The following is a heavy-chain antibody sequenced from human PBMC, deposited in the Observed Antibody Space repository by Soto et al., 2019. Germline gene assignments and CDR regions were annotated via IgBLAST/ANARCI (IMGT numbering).Heavy chain of an antibody. CDR1: GGSISSYY. CDR2: IYYSGST. V-gene: IGHV4-59*01. Sequence: SETLSLTCTVSGGSISSYYWSWIRQPPGKGLEWIGYIYYSGSTNYNPSLKSRVTISVDTSKNQFSLKLSSVTAADTAVYYCARAPGYDFWSGYYTDGNWFDPWGQGTLVTVSS. CDR3: ARAPGYDFWSGYYTDGNWFDP. J-gene: IGHJ5*02. D-gene: IGHD3-3*01.